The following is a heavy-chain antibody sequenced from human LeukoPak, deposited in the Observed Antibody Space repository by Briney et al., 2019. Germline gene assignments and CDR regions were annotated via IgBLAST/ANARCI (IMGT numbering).Heavy chain of an antibody. CDR2: IKHDGSEN. D-gene: IGHD6-13*01. V-gene: IGHV3-7*01. CDR3: ARVAAAGFDY. CDR1: GFTFSTYW. Sequence: GGSLRLSCAASGFTFSTYWMSWVRQAPGKGLEWVANIKHDGSENYYVDSVKGRLTISRDNAKNSLYLQMNSLRAEDTALYYCARVAAAGFDYWGQGTLVTVSS. J-gene: IGHJ4*02.